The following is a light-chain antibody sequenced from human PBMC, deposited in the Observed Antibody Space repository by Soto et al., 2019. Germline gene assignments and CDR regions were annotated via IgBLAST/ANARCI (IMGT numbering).Light chain of an antibody. CDR3: QQYDTLPLT. V-gene: IGKV1-33*01. CDR1: QDISNY. Sequence: DIQMTQSPSFLSASVGDCVTFSCQASQDISNYGNWYQQRPGKAPTLLISDASNLEGGVPSRFSGRGSGTHFTVTISSLQPVDVATYYCQQYDTLPLTFGGGTKVEIK. CDR2: DAS. J-gene: IGKJ4*01.